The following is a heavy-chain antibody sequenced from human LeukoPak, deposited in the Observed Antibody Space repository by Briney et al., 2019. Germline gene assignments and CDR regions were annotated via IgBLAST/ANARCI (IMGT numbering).Heavy chain of an antibody. CDR2: ISGSGGST. CDR1: GFTFSSYA. V-gene: IGHV3-23*01. CDR3: AKDRSQEYCSGGSCYSGFDY. Sequence: GGSLRLSCAASGFTFSSYAMSWVRQAPGKGLEWVSAISGSGGSTYYADPVKGRFTISRDNSKNTLYLQMNSLRAEDTAVYYCAKDRSQEYCSGGSCYSGFDYWGQGTLVTVSS. D-gene: IGHD2-15*01. J-gene: IGHJ4*02.